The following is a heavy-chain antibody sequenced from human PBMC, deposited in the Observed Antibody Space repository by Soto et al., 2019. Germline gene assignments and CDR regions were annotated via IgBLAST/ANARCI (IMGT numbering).Heavy chain of an antibody. CDR1: GFTFSTYA. D-gene: IGHD3-3*01. CDR3: AKNGDFWSWGMDV. CDR2: ISSSGDGT. Sequence: GGSLRLSCAASGFTFSTYAMTWVRQAPGKGLEWVAIISSSGDGTYYVDSVKGRFTISRDNSRNTLNLQMTSLRAEDTAANYCAKNGDFWSWGMDVWGQGTTVTVSS. J-gene: IGHJ6*02. V-gene: IGHV3-23*01.